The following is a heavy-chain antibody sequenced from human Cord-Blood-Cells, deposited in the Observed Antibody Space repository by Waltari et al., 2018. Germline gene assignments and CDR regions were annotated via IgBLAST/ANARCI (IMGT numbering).Heavy chain of an antibody. CDR2: INPNSGGT. Sequence: QVQLVQSGAEVKKPGASVKVSCKASGYTFTGYYMHWVRQAPGQGLEWMGWINPNSGGTNYAQKFQGWVTMTRDTSISTAYMELSRLRSDDTAVYYCARDLPAKWVVAATNWFDPWGQGTLVTVSS. V-gene: IGHV1-2*04. D-gene: IGHD2-15*01. CDR1: GYTFTGYY. CDR3: ARDLPAKWVVAATNWFDP. J-gene: IGHJ5*02.